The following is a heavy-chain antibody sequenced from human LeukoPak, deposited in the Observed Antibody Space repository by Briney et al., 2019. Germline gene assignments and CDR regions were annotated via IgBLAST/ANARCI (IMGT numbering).Heavy chain of an antibody. CDR1: GGSISSSSYY. CDR2: IYYSGGT. CDR3: ASLRPRITIFGVALGYFDY. Sequence: PSETLSLTCTVSGGSISSSSYYWGWIRQPPGKGLEWIGSIYYSGGTYYNPSLKSRVTISVDTSKNQFSLKLSSVTAADTAVYYCASLRPRITIFGVALGYFDYWGQGTLVTVSS. V-gene: IGHV4-39*07. J-gene: IGHJ4*02. D-gene: IGHD3-3*01.